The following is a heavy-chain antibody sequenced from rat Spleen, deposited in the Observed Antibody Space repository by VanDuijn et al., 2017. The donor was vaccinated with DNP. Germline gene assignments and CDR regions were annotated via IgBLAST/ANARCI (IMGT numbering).Heavy chain of an antibody. D-gene: IGHD1-1*01. CDR3: TTLITFMSG. J-gene: IGHJ4*01. V-gene: IGHV5S10*01. Sequence: EVQLVESGGGLVQPGNSLKLSCVASGFTFSDYAMAWVRQSPKTGLEWVATIIYDGTSNFYRDSVKGRFTISRDNAKGTLYLQMDSLRSEDTATYYCTTLITFMSGWSQGTSVTVSS. CDR2: IIYDGTSN. CDR1: GFTFSDYA.